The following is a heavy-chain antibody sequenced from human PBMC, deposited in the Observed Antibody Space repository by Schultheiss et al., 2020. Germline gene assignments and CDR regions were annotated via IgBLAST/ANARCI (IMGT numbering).Heavy chain of an antibody. D-gene: IGHD2-15*01. CDR1: GGSISSYY. J-gene: IGHJ6*02. CDR3: ARVLYCSGGNCYSAGMDV. CDR2: IYYSGST. Sequence: SETLSLTCTVSGGSISSYYWSWIRQPPGKGLEWIGYIYYSGSTNYNPSLKSRVTISVDKSKNQFSLKLSSVTAADTAVYYCARVLYCSGGNCYSAGMDVWGQGTTVTVSS. V-gene: IGHV4-59*12.